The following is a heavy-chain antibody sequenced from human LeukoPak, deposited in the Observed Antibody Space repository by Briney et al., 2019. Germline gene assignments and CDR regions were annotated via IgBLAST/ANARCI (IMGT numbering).Heavy chain of an antibody. CDR3: AKKGYSSSWYSSSLVDY. Sequence: GGSLRLSCAASGFTFGSYAMSWVRQAPGKGLEWVSAISGSGGSTYYADSVKGRFTISRDNSKNTLYLQMNSLRAEDTAVYYCAKKGYSSSWYSSSLVDYWGQETLVTVSS. CDR1: GFTFGSYA. V-gene: IGHV3-23*01. J-gene: IGHJ4*02. D-gene: IGHD6-13*01. CDR2: ISGSGGST.